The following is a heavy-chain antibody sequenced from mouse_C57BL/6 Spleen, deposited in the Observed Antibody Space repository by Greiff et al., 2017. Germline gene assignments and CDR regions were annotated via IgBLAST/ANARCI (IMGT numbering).Heavy chain of an antibody. CDR3: ARHENGNYVGRYFDV. J-gene: IGHJ1*03. V-gene: IGHV5-9*01. CDR2: ISGGGGNT. Sequence: EVQLQESGGGLVKPGGSLKLSCAASGFTFSSYTMSWVRQTPEKRLEWVATISGGGGNTYYPDSVKGRFTISRDNAKNTLYLQMSSLRSEDTALYYCARHENGNYVGRYFDVWGTGTTVTVSS. D-gene: IGHD2-1*01. CDR1: GFTFSSYT.